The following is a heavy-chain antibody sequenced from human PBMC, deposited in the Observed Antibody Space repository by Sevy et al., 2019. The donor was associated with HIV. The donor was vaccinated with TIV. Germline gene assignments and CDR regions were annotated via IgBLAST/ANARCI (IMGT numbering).Heavy chain of an antibody. Sequence: GGSLRLSCTASEFTFSNYAMTWVRQAPGRGLEWVSGISGSGDATYYADSVKGRFTISRDNSKNTLYLRMNSLRAEDTALYYCAKSSGYDVHFNGMDVRGQGTTVTVSS. D-gene: IGHD5-12*01. V-gene: IGHV3-23*01. J-gene: IGHJ6*02. CDR2: ISGSGDAT. CDR3: AKSSGYDVHFNGMDV. CDR1: EFTFSNYA.